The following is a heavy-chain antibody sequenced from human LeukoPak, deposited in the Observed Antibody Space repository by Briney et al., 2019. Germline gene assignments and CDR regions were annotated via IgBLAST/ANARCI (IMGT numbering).Heavy chain of an antibody. J-gene: IGHJ5*02. CDR3: ARDGRTGAVAGPNWFDP. CDR2: IYHSGNT. Sequence: PGGSLRLSCAASGFTFSNYAMSWVRQAPGKGVEGIGGIYHSGNTYYNPSLKSRVSKSVDTSKNQFSLKLSSVTAADTAVYYCARDGRTGAVAGPNWFDPWGQGTLVTVSS. CDR1: GFTFSNYA. V-gene: IGHV4-38-2*02. D-gene: IGHD6-19*01.